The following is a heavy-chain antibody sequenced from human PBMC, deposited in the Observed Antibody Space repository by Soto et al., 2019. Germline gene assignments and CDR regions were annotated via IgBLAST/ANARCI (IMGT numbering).Heavy chain of an antibody. Sequence: SETLSLTGAVYGGSFSGYYWSWIRQPPGKGLEWIGEINHSGSTNYNPSLQNRVTISVDTYKNQFSLKMSSGTAADTAVYYCARIVSASGYDYYGMDVWGQGTTVTVSS. V-gene: IGHV4-34*01. J-gene: IGHJ6*02. CDR3: ARIVSASGYDYYGMDV. D-gene: IGHD3-22*01. CDR1: GGSFSGYY. CDR2: INHSGST.